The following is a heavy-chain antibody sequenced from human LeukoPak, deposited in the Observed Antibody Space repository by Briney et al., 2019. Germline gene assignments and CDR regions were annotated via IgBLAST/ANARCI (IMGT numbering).Heavy chain of an antibody. CDR1: GFTFSSYW. CDR3: AKDHEPYYYDSSGYFDY. J-gene: IGHJ4*02. V-gene: IGHV3-7*01. D-gene: IGHD3-22*01. CDR2: INQDGGET. Sequence: GGSLRLSCSASGFTFSSYWMSWVRQAPGKGLEWVANINQDGGETYYVDSVRGRFTISRDNAKNSLYLQMNSLRAEDTAMYYCAKDHEPYYYDSSGYFDYWGQETLVTVSS.